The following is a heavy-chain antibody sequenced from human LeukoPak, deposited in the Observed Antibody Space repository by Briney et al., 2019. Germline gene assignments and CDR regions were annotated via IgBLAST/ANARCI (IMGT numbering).Heavy chain of an antibody. CDR2: ISGSGGST. D-gene: IGHD3-9*01. Sequence: GGSLRLSCAASGFTFSSYAMSWVRQAPGQGLEWVSGISGSGGSTSYADSVKGRFTISRDNSKNTLYLQMDSLRAEDTAVYYCAKRIGPQIYDMPLPNWGQGTLSPSPQ. J-gene: IGHJ4*02. CDR1: GFTFSSYA. V-gene: IGHV3-23*01. CDR3: AKRIGPQIYDMPLPN.